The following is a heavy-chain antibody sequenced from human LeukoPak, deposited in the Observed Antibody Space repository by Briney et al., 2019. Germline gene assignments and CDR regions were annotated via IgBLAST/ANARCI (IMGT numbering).Heavy chain of an antibody. CDR1: GFTFSSYA. V-gene: IGHV3-30-3*01. Sequence: PGGSLRLSCAASGFTFSSYAMHWVRQAPGKGLEWVAVISYDGSNKYYADSVKGRFTISRDNSKNTLYLQMNSLRAEDTAVYYCAKDLLEGVMDSYFDYWGQGTLVTVSS. J-gene: IGHJ4*02. D-gene: IGHD3-16*01. CDR3: AKDLLEGVMDSYFDY. CDR2: ISYDGSNK.